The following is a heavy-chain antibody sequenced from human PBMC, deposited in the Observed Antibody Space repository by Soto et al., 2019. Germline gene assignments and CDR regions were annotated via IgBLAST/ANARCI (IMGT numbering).Heavy chain of an antibody. Sequence: QVQLVQSGAEVKKPGASVKVSCKASGYTFTGYYMHWVRQAPGQGLEWMGWINPNSGGTNYAQKFQGWVTMTRDTSISTAYMERSRVRSDDTAVYYCARDPYSGGWYGVGCGMDVWGQGTTVTVSS. D-gene: IGHD6-19*01. V-gene: IGHV1-2*04. CDR1: GYTFTGYY. CDR2: INPNSGGT. CDR3: ARDPYSGGWYGVGCGMDV. J-gene: IGHJ6*02.